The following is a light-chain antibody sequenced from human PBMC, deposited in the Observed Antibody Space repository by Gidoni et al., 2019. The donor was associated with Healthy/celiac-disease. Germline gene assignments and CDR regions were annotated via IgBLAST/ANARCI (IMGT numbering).Light chain of an antibody. CDR1: QSISNC. CDR3: QQYNSYPCT. J-gene: IGKJ4*01. CDR2: TAS. Sequence: CPPTLSASVGDRVTITCRASQSISNCLAWFQQKPGKAPKFMIYTASSLESGVPSRFSGSGSGTEFTLTISSLQPDDFATYYCQQYNSYPCTFGGGTKLEIK. V-gene: IGKV1-5*03.